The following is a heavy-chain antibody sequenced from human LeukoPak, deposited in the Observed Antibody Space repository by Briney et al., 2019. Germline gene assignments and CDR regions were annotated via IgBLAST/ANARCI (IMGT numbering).Heavy chain of an antibody. Sequence: PSETLSLTCTVSGGSISSGDYYWSWIRQPPGKGLEWIGYIYYSGSTYYNPSLKSRVTISVVTSKNQFSLKLSSVTAADTAVYYCARDSSGYYDSSGYAQGAFDIWGQGTMVTVSS. V-gene: IGHV4-30-4*01. CDR2: IYYSGST. J-gene: IGHJ3*02. D-gene: IGHD3-22*01. CDR3: ARDSSGYYDSSGYAQGAFDI. CDR1: GGSISSGDYY.